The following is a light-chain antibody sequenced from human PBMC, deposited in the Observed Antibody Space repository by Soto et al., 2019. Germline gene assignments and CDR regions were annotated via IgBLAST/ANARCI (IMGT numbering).Light chain of an antibody. CDR2: GAS. CDR1: QSVGSN. J-gene: IGKJ5*01. CDR3: QQYNNWPIT. V-gene: IGKV3D-15*01. Sequence: EMLMTQSPATLAVSPGERATLSCRASQSVGSNLAWYQQKPGQAPRLLMYGASTRATGIPARFSGSGSETEFTLTISSLQSEDFEVYYCQQYNNWPITFGQGTRLEIK.